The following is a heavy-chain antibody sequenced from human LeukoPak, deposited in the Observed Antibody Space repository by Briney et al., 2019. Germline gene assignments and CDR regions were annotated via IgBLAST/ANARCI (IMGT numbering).Heavy chain of an antibody. CDR3: ARNPRSDFDY. CDR2: IYSGGST. CDR1: GFTFSSYA. J-gene: IGHJ4*02. Sequence: PGGSLRLSCAASGFTFSSYAMSWVRQAPGKGLEWVSVIYSGGSTYYADSVKGRFTISRDNSKNTLSLQMNSLRAEDTALYYCARNPRSDFDYWGQGTLVTVSS. V-gene: IGHV3-23*03.